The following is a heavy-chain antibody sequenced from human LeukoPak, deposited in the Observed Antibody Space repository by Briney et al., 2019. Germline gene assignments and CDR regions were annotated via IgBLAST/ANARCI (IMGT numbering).Heavy chain of an antibody. V-gene: IGHV3-21*01. CDR2: ITSSSNYI. CDR3: ARGGEVAATGFDY. J-gene: IGHJ4*02. Sequence: SCKASGYTFSAYSMNWVRQAPGKGLEWVSSITSSSNYIYYADSVKGRFTISRDNAENSLYLQMNSLRVEDTAVYYCARGGEVAATGFDYWGQGTLVTVSS. CDR1: GYTFSAYS. D-gene: IGHD6-19*01.